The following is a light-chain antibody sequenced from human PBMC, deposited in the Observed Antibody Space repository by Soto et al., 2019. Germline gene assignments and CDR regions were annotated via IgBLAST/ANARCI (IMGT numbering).Light chain of an antibody. V-gene: IGKV1-5*01. CDR1: QSINSW. J-gene: IGKJ2*01. Sequence: DIQMTQSPSTLSASVGDRVTITCRASQSINSWLAWYQQKSGKAPKLLIYHASNLESGVPSRFSGSGFGTEFTLTISNLQSEDFALYYCQHYFNWPYTFGQGTKLEIK. CDR3: QHYFNWPYT. CDR2: HAS.